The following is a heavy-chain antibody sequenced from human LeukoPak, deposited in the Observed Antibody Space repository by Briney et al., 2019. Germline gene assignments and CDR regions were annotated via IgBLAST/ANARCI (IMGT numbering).Heavy chain of an antibody. V-gene: IGHV3-15*01. CDR3: ATAAGIAAPGTKGLDC. CDR1: GFTFRNAW. CDR2: IKSQTDGGTI. D-gene: IGHD6-13*01. J-gene: IGHJ4*02. Sequence: GGSLRLSCAASGFTFRNAWMSWVRQAPGKGLEWIGRIKSQTDGGTIAYAAPVKGRFTISRDDSKNTLDLQMNSLKTEDTAVYYCATAAGIAAPGTKGLDCWGQGTLVTVSS.